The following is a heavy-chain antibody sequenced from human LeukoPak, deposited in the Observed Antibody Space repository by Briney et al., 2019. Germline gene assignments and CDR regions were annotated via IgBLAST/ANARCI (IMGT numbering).Heavy chain of an antibody. CDR2: ISYDGSNK. V-gene: IGHV3-30*18. Sequence: GGSLRLSCAASGFTFSSYGMHWVRQAPGKGLERVAVISYDGSNKYYADSVKGRFTISRDNSKNTLYLQMNSLRAEDTAVYYCAKAVDSSGWFNYFDYWGQGTLVTVSS. CDR3: AKAVDSSGWFNYFDY. CDR1: GFTFSSYG. D-gene: IGHD6-19*01. J-gene: IGHJ4*02.